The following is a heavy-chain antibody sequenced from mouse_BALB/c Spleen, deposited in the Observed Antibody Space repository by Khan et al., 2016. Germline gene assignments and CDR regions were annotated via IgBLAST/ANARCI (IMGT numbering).Heavy chain of an antibody. CDR3: GRGKYDGVAY. CDR1: GYTFTNYG. J-gene: IGHJ3*01. Sequence: IQLVQSGPELKKPGETVKISCKASGYTFTNYGMNWVKQAPGKGLKWMGWINTYTGEPTYADDFKGRFAFSLETSASTAYLQINNLKNEDTATYFCGRGKYDGVAYWGQGTLVTVSA. V-gene: IGHV9-3-1*01. CDR2: INTYTGEP. D-gene: IGHD2-14*01.